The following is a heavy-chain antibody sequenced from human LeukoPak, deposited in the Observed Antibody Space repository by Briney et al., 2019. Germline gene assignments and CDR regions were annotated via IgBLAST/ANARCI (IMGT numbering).Heavy chain of an antibody. V-gene: IGHV1-2*02. CDR1: GYTFTGYN. Sequence: ASVKVPCKASGYTFTGYNMHWVRQAPGQGPEWMGWINPKSGGTNYAQKFQDRVTMTRDTSIWTAYMELSRLRSDDTAVYYCAREDSVGATSFDYWGQGTLVTVSS. CDR2: INPKSGGT. CDR3: AREDSVGATSFDY. J-gene: IGHJ4*02. D-gene: IGHD1-26*01.